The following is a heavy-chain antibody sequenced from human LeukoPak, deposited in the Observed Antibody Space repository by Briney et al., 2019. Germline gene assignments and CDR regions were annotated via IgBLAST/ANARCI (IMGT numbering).Heavy chain of an antibody. CDR1: GYSFSSFG. D-gene: IGHD3-9*01. Sequence: GASVKVSCKASGYSFSSFGVSWVRQAPGRGLEWMEWISAYNGDTTYAQNLQDRVTMTTDSHSTTAYIELRGLRSDDTAVYYCARGPILRYFDWLLMAGEAFDIWGQGTMVTVSS. CDR2: ISAYNGDT. CDR3: ARGPILRYFDWLLMAGEAFDI. J-gene: IGHJ3*02. V-gene: IGHV1-18*01.